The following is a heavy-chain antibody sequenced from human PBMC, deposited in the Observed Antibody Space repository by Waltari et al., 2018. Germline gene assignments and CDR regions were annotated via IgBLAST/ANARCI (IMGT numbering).Heavy chain of an antibody. CDR1: GYTFTGYY. CDR2: INPNSGGR. Sequence: QVQLVQSGAEVKKPGASVKVSCKASGYTFTGYYMHWVRQAPGQGLEWMGRINPNSGGRNYAQKFQGRVTMTRDTSISTAYMELGRLRSDDTAGYYCARDSGRSGLRDYWGQGTLVTVSS. V-gene: IGHV1-2*06. CDR3: ARDSGRSGLRDY. D-gene: IGHD1-26*01. J-gene: IGHJ4*02.